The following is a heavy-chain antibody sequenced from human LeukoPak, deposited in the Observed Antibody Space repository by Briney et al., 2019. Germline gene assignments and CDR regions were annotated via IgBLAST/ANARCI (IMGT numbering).Heavy chain of an antibody. CDR3: ARDRDGDYFTWYFDL. D-gene: IGHD4-17*01. J-gene: IGHJ2*01. Sequence: GASVKVSCKASGYTFTSYGISWVRQAPGQGLEWMGWISAYNGNTNYAQKLQGRVTMTTDTSTSTAYMELSSLRSEDTAVYYCARDRDGDYFTWYFDLWGRGTLVTVSS. CDR2: ISAYNGNT. V-gene: IGHV1-18*01. CDR1: GYTFTSYG.